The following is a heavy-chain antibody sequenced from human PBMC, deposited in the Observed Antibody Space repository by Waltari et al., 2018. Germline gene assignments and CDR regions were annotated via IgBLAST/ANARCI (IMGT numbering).Heavy chain of an antibody. Sequence: QVQLVESGGGVVQPRGSLRLSCAASGFTFNSYGMHWVRQAHGKGLEWVAFIRYDGSNKYYVDSVKGRFTISRDNSKNTLHLQMNSLSEEDTAVYYCARDPNSSGYPTYFDYWGQGTLVTVSS. J-gene: IGHJ4*02. CDR3: ARDPNSSGYPTYFDY. V-gene: IGHV3-30*02. CDR1: GFTFNSYG. CDR2: IRYDGSNK. D-gene: IGHD3-22*01.